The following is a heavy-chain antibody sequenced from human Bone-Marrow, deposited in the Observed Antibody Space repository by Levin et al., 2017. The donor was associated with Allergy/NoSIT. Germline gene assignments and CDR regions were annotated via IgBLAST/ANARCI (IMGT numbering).Heavy chain of an antibody. Sequence: GESLKISCAASGFSFSDHYMSWIRQAPGKGLEWVACMSVTSSAIYYSDSVKGRFTISRDNAKNSLSLQMSSLRAEDTAVYYCARGPYSASWYYFDYWGQGTLVTVSS. V-gene: IGHV3-11*01. CDR3: ARGPYSASWYYFDY. CDR1: GFSFSDHY. CDR2: MSVTSSAI. J-gene: IGHJ4*02. D-gene: IGHD4/OR15-4a*01.